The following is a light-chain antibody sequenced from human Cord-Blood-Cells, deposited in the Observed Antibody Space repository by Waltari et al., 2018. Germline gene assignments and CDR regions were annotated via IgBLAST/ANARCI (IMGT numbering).Light chain of an antibody. J-gene: IGKJ2*04. CDR1: QSISSY. Sequence: DIQLTQSPSSLSASVGDRVTITCRASQSISSYLNWYQQKPGKAPKLLIYAASSLQSGVPSRFSGSGSGTDFTLTISSLQPEDFATYYCQQSYSTPGSCGQGIKLEIK. CDR3: QQSYSTPGS. CDR2: AAS. V-gene: IGKV1-39*01.